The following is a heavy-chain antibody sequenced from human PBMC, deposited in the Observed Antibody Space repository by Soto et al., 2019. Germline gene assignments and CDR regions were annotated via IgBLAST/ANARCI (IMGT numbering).Heavy chain of an antibody. CDR3: AKDGARRKYSGSSFDY. CDR1: GFTFSSYG. V-gene: IGHV3-30*18. Sequence: PRGSLILSCAASGFTFSSYGMHWVRQAPGKGLEWVAVISYDGSNKYYADSVKGRFTISRDNSKNTLYLQMYSLTAEDTAVYNCAKDGARRKYSGSSFDYWGQATLVT. D-gene: IGHD1-26*01. J-gene: IGHJ4*02. CDR2: ISYDGSNK.